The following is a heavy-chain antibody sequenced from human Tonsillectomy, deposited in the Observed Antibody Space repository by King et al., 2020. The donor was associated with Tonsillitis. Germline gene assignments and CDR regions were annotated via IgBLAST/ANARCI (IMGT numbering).Heavy chain of an antibody. CDR2: IDPSDSYT. CDR1: GYSFTSYW. J-gene: IGHJ4*02. Sequence: QLVQSGAEVKKPGESLRISCKGSGYSFTSYWISWVRQMPGKGLEWMGRIDPSDSYTNYSPSFQGHVTISADKSISTAYLQWSSLKASDTTMYYCARRYYYVSWSYYNHPFDYWGQGTLVTVSS. V-gene: IGHV5-10-1*03. D-gene: IGHD3-10*01. CDR3: ARRYYYVSWSYYNHPFDY.